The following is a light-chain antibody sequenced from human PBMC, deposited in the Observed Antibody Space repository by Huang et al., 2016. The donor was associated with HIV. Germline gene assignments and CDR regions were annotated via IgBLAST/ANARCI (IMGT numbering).Light chain of an antibody. V-gene: IGKV3-11*01. J-gene: IGKJ2*01. CDR3: QQRISWPPSYT. CDR1: QSVSSY. CDR2: ATS. Sequence: EIVLTQSPATLSLSPGDRATLSCRASQSVSSYFAWYQQKPAQAPRLLIYATSNRATGVPARFSGSGSGTDFTLTISSLEPEDVANYYCQQRISWPPSYTFGQGTKVEI.